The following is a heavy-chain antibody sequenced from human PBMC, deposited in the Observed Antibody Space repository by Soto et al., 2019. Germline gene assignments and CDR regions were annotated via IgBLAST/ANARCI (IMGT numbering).Heavy chain of an antibody. CDR1: GSTFSSYA. D-gene: IGHD6-19*01. V-gene: IGHV3-23*01. CDR3: AKDLRVAGSYYFDY. Sequence: QPGGSLRLSCAASGSTFSSYAMSWVRQAPGKGLEWVSAISGSGGSTYYADSVKGRFTISRDNSKNTLYLQMNSLRAEDTAVYYCAKDLRVAGSYYFDYWGQGTLVTVSS. J-gene: IGHJ4*02. CDR2: ISGSGGST.